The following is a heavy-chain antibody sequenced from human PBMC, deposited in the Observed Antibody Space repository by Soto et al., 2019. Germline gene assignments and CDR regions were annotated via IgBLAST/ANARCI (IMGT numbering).Heavy chain of an antibody. D-gene: IGHD3-10*01. V-gene: IGHV3-48*03. Sequence: EVQLLESGGGLVQPGGSLRLSCGVSGFTFNDFEMNWVRQAPGKGLEWLAYIDGSGTTKKYADSVRGRFTISRDNPNNSLFLQMSSLSAADTAIYYCARGFGRFTYWGQGTLVYVSS. CDR2: IDGSGTTK. CDR3: ARGFGRFTY. CDR1: GFTFNDFE. J-gene: IGHJ4*02.